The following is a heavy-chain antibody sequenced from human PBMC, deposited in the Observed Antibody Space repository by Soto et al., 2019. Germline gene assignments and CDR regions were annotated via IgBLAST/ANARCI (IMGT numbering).Heavy chain of an antibody. V-gene: IGHV4-4*02. CDR2: IYHTGKA. CDR3: ARKYYYDSSGPNWFDP. CDR1: GDSISGNNW. J-gene: IGHJ5*02. Sequence: TSETLSLTCAVSGDSISGNNWWSWVRQSPGKGLEWIGEIYHTGKATYNPSLKTRVTMSVDKSKIQFSLEVRSVTVADTAVYYCARKYYYDSSGPNWFDPWGQGTLVTVSS. D-gene: IGHD3-22*01.